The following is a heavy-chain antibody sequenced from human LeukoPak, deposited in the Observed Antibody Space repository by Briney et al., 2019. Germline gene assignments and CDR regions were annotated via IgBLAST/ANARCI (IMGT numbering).Heavy chain of an antibody. CDR2: INPSGGST. CDR3: ARGAPRTDILTGYLPEQY. V-gene: IGHV1-46*01. CDR1: GYTFTSYY. D-gene: IGHD3-9*01. Sequence: GASVKVSCKASGYTFTSYYMHWVRQAPGQGLEWMGIINPSGGSTSYAQKFQGRVTMTRDMSTSTVYMELSRLRSDDTAVYYCARGAPRTDILTGYLPEQYWGQGTLVTVSS. J-gene: IGHJ4*02.